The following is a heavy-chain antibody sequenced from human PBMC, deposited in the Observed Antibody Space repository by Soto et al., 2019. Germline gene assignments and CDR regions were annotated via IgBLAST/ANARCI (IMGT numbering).Heavy chain of an antibody. V-gene: IGHV5-51*01. CDR3: ARLLGYCSSTSCYHFNYYYMDV. CDR2: IYPGDSDT. J-gene: IGHJ6*03. Sequence: PGESLKISCKGSGYSFTSYWIDWVRQMPGKELEWMGIIYPGDSDTRYSPSFQGQVTISADKSISTAYLQWSSLKASDTAMYYCARLLGYCSSTSCYHFNYYYMDVWGKVTTVTVSS. CDR1: GYSFTSYW. D-gene: IGHD2-2*01.